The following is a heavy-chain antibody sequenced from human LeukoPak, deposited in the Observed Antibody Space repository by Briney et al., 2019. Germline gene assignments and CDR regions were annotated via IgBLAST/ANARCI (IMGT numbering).Heavy chain of an antibody. Sequence: GGSLRLSCAASGFTVSSDYMSWVRQAPGKGLEWVSVIYSGGSTYYADSVKGRFTISRDNSKNTLYLQMNSLRAEDTAVYYCARAGYSYGYPYYFDYWGQGTLVTVSS. CDR3: ARAGYSYGYPYYFDY. D-gene: IGHD5-18*01. CDR1: GFTVSSDY. J-gene: IGHJ4*02. CDR2: IYSGGST. V-gene: IGHV3-53*01.